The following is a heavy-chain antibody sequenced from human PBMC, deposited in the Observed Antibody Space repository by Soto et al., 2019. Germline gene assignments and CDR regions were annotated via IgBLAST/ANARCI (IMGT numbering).Heavy chain of an antibody. Sequence: ASVKVSCKASGYTFTSYDINWVRQATGQGLEWMGWMNPNSGNTGYAQKFQGRVTMTRNTSISTAYMELSSLRSEDTAVYYCARGYRRGYGSVAGKGAFDIWGQGTMVTVSS. D-gene: IGHD3-10*01. J-gene: IGHJ3*02. V-gene: IGHV1-8*01. CDR1: GYTFTSYD. CDR3: ARGYRRGYGSVAGKGAFDI. CDR2: MNPNSGNT.